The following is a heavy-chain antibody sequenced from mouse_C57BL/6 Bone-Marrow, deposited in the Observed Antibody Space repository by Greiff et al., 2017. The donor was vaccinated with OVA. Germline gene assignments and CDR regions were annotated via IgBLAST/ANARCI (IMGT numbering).Heavy chain of an antibody. Sequence: QVQLQQSGPGLVQPSQSLSITCTVSGFSLTSYGVHWVRQSPGKGLEWLGVIWSGGSTDYNAAFISSLSISKDNSKSQVFFKMNSLQADDTAIYYCARKDYGMYFDYLGQGTTLTVSS. V-gene: IGHV2-2*01. D-gene: IGHD1-1*01. CDR2: IWSGGST. CDR3: ARKDYGMYFDY. J-gene: IGHJ2*01. CDR1: GFSLTSYG.